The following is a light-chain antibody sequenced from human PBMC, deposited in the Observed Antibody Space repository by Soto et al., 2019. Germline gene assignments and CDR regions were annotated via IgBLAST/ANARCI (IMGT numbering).Light chain of an antibody. CDR1: QGMNTY. J-gene: IGKJ5*01. CDR3: QQLHSYPIT. CDR2: GAS. Sequence: DIQMTQSPSSLSASVGDRVTISCRASQGMNTYVAWYQQKPGKAPKLLIYGASTLQSGVPSRFSGSESGAEFTLRINSLQPEDFATYYCQQLHSYPITFGQGTRLEIK. V-gene: IGKV1-9*01.